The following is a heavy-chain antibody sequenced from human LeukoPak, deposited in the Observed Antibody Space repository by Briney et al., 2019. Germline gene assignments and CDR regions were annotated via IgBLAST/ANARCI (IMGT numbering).Heavy chain of an antibody. CDR2: IYYSGST. D-gene: IGHD1-1*01. J-gene: IGHJ1*01. V-gene: IGHV4-30-4*01. CDR3: ARGVGTRYFQH. CDR1: GGSISSGDYY. Sequence: PSETLSLTCTVSGGSISSGDYYWSWIRQPPGKGLEWIGYIYYSGSTYYNPSLKSRVTISVDTSKNQFSLKLSSVTAADTAVYYCARGVGTRYFQHWGQGTLVTVSS.